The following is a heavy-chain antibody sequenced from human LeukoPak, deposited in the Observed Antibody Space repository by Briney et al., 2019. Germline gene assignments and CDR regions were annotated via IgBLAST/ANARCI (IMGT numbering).Heavy chain of an antibody. CDR2: INRGGST. Sequence: SETLSLTCAVYGGSSSGYYWSWIRQTPGKGREWIGEINRGGSTNYNPSLKSRVTISVDTSKNQFSLRLNSVTAADTAVYYCARGYGSGSYFAYRGQGTLVTVSS. CDR1: GGSSSGYY. V-gene: IGHV4-34*01. CDR3: ARGYGSGSYFAY. J-gene: IGHJ4*02. D-gene: IGHD3-10*01.